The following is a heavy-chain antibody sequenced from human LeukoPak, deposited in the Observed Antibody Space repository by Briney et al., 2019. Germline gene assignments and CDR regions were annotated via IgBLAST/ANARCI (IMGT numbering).Heavy chain of an antibody. CDR1: GGSISSGGYY. CDR3: ARWSRYYLDY. V-gene: IGHV4-31*03. CDR2: IYYSGST. Sequence: PSETLSLTCTVSGGSISSGGYYWSWIRQHPGKGLEWIGYIYYSGSTYYNPSLKSRVTISVDTSKNQFPLKLSSVTAADTAVYYCARWSRYYLDYWGQGTLVTVSS. D-gene: IGHD3-16*02. J-gene: IGHJ4*02.